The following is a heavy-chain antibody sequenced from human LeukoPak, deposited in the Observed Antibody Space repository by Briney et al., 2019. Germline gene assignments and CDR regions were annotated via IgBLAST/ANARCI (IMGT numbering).Heavy chain of an antibody. V-gene: IGHV3-7*03. Sequence: GGSLRLSCAASGFTFSTYWMNWVRKAPGQGLEWLANINQDGNDKYYVDSVRGRFTISRDNAKRSLYLQMSSLRAEDTAVYFCTSGDYVDYWGQGTLVTVSS. CDR3: TSGDYVDY. J-gene: IGHJ4*02. CDR2: INQDGNDK. CDR1: GFTFSTYW.